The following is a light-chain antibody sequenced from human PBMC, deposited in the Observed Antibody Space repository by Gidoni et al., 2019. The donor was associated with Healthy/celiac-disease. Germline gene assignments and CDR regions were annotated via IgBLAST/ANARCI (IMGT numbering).Light chain of an antibody. V-gene: IGKV1-12*01. CDR2: AAS. CDR1: QGISSW. CDR3: QQTNSFPRT. J-gene: IGKJ1*01. Sequence: DIHMTQSPSFVSASVGDRVTITCRSSQGISSWVAWYQQKPGKAPKLLIYAASSLQSRVPSRFSGSGSGTDFTLTISSLQPEDFATYYCQQTNSFPRTFGQGTKVEIK.